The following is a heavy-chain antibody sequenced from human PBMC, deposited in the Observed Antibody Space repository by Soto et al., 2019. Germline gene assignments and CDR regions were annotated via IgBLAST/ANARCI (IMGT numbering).Heavy chain of an antibody. J-gene: IGHJ6*02. V-gene: IGHV1-3*01. Sequence: ASVKVSCKASGYTFTSYAMHWVRQAPGQRLEWMGWINAGNGNTKYSQKFQGRVTITRDTSASTAYMELSSLRSEDTAVYYCARGGLLWFGDGRDYYYYGMDVWGQGPTVIVSS. D-gene: IGHD3-10*01. CDR3: ARGGLLWFGDGRDYYYYGMDV. CDR1: GYTFTSYA. CDR2: INAGNGNT.